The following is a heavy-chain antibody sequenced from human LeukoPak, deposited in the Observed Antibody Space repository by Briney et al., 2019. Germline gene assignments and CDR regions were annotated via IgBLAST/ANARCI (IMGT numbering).Heavy chain of an antibody. J-gene: IGHJ5*02. CDR1: GGSFSGYY. D-gene: IGHD5-12*01. CDR3: AQRVYIVATMDLGWFDP. V-gene: IGHV4-34*01. CDR2: INHSGST. Sequence: SDTLSLTCAVYGGSFSGYYWSWIRQPPGKGLEWIGEINHSGSTNYNPSLTSRVTISVDTSKNQFSLKLSSVTAADTAVYYCAQRVYIVATMDLGWFDPWGQGTLVTVSS.